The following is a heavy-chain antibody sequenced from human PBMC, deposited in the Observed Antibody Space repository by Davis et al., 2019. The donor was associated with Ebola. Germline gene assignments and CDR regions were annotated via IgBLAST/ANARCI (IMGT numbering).Heavy chain of an antibody. CDR2: INRGSDTI. V-gene: IGHV3-48*02. D-gene: IGHD3-16*01. CDR1: GFTFSSYN. J-gene: IGHJ6*02. CDR3: ARDMSYGDYPAYYYGMDV. Sequence: GGSLRLSCSASGFTFSSYNINWVRQAPGKGLEWVSHINRGSDTIKYEDSVKGRFTISRDNSKNSVYLQMNSLRDGDTAVYYCARDMSYGDYPAYYYGMDVWGQGTTVTVSS.